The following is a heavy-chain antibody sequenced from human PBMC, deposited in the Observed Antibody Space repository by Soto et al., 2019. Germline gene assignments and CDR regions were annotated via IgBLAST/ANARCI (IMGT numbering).Heavy chain of an antibody. D-gene: IGHD5-18*01. CDR1: GGSISSYY. CDR2: IYTSGST. Sequence: PSETLSLTGTVSGGSISSYYWSWIWQPAGKGLEWIGRIYTSGSTNYNPSLKSRVTMSVDTSKNQFSLKLSSVTAADTAVYYCARGEYSYGYNWFDPWGQGTLVTVSS. V-gene: IGHV4-4*07. CDR3: ARGEYSYGYNWFDP. J-gene: IGHJ5*02.